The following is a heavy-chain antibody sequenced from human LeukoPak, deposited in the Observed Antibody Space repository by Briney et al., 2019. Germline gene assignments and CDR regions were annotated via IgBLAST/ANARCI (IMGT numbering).Heavy chain of an antibody. V-gene: IGHV3-23*01. CDR2: NSGSGGST. CDR1: GFTFRSYD. CDR3: ARDQAHAFDI. Sequence: GGSLRLSCAVSGFTFRSYDMHGARQATGKGLEWVSANSGSGGSTYYADSVKGRFTISRDNSKNTLYLQMNSLRAEDTAVYYCARDQAHAFDIWGQGTTVTVSS. J-gene: IGHJ3*02.